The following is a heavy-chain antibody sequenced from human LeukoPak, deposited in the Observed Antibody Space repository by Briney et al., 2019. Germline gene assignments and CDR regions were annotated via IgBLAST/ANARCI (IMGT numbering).Heavy chain of an antibody. Sequence: GGSLRLSCTASGLSLNSYAMSWVRQAPGKGLGWVSTISGSGGSTHYADSVKGRFTISRDNSKNTLYLQMNSLRADDTAVYYCVRGYSYGWFDPWGQGTLVTVSS. CDR2: ISGSGGST. CDR3: VRGYSYGWFDP. V-gene: IGHV3-23*01. J-gene: IGHJ5*02. D-gene: IGHD5-18*01. CDR1: GLSLNSYA.